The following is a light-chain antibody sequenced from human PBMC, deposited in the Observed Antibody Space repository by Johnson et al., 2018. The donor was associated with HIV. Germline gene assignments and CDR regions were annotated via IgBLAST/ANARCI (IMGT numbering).Light chain of an antibody. J-gene: IGLJ1*01. V-gene: IGLV1-51*01. CDR3: GTWDSSLSAHYV. Sequence: QSVLTQSPSVSAAPGQKVTISCSGSSSNLGNNYVSWYQQLPGTAPKLLIYDNNKRPSGIPDRFSDSKSGTSATLGITGLQTGDEADNYCGTWDSSLSAHYVFGTGTKITVL. CDR1: SSNLGNNY. CDR2: DNN.